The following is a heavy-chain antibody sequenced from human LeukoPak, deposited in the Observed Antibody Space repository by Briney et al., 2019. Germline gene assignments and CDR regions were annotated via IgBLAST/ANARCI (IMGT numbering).Heavy chain of an antibody. CDR1: GYTFTGYY. Sequence: ASVKVSCKASGYTFTGYYMHWLRQAPGQGLEWMGWIDPNSGGTNYAQKFQGRVTMTRDTSISTAYMELSRLRSDDTAVYYCARVSSRYYDSSGYLQRFDYWGQGTLVTVSS. D-gene: IGHD3-22*01. CDR3: ARVSSRYYDSSGYLQRFDY. CDR2: IDPNSGGT. V-gene: IGHV1-2*02. J-gene: IGHJ4*02.